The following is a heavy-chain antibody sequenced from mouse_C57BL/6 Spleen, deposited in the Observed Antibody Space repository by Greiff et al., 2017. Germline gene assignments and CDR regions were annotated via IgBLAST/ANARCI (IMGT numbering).Heavy chain of an antibody. CDR3: ARNWEENY. CDR2: INPSTGGT. Sequence: VQLQQSGPELVKPGASVKISCKASGYSFTGYYMNWVKQSPEKSLEWIGEINPSTGGTTYNQKFKAKATLTVDKSSSTAYMQLKSLTSEDSAVYYCARNWEENYWGQGTTLTVSS. V-gene: IGHV1-42*01. CDR1: GYSFTGYY. D-gene: IGHD4-1*01. J-gene: IGHJ2*01.